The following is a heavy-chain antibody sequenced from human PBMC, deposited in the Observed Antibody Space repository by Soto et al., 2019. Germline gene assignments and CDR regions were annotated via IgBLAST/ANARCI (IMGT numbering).Heavy chain of an antibody. V-gene: IGHV3-30-3*01. CDR1: GFTFSSYA. CDR3: AGGLLWFGDV. CDR2: ISYDGSNK. Sequence: AGGSLRLSCAASGFTFSSYAMHWVRQAPGKGLEWVAVISYDGSNKYYADSVKGRFTISRDNAKNSLYLQMNSLRAEDTAVYYCAGGLLWFGDVWGQGTTVTVSS. D-gene: IGHD3-10*01. J-gene: IGHJ6*02.